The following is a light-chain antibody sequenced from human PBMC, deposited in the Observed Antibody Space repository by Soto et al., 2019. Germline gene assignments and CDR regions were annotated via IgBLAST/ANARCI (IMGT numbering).Light chain of an antibody. V-gene: IGKV3-11*01. CDR3: QQRTNWRLT. J-gene: IGKJ4*01. CDR1: QSVGSH. Sequence: EVVLTQSPATLSLSPGERATLSCRASQSVGSHLTWYQQKPGQPPRLLIFDAFNRATGIPARFSGSGSGTDFTLTISSLEPEDFAVYYCQQRTNWRLTFGGGTKVQIK. CDR2: DAF.